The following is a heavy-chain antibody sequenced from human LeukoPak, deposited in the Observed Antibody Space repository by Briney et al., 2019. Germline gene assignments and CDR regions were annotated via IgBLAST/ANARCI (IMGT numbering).Heavy chain of an antibody. D-gene: IGHD7-27*01. J-gene: IGHJ4*02. CDR2: IRGSRSGLGSGM. Sequence: GGSLRLSCAASGFIFSDYRMNWVRQAPGKGLEWFSNIRGSRSGLGSGMYYADSVRGRFTISRDDAKNLLYLQMSSLRAEDTAFYYCARDNNWGFVYWGQGSLVTVSS. CDR3: ARDNNWGFVY. V-gene: IGHV3-48*04. CDR1: GFIFSDYR.